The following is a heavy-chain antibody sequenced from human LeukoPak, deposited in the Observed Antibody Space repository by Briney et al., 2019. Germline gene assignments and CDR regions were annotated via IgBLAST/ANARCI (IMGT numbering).Heavy chain of an antibody. CDR2: ITGGGDTT. Sequence: PGGSLRLSCAASGFTFTSYTMSWVRQAPGKGLEWVSAITGGGDTTYYADSVKGRFTISRDNSKNTVYLQMHSLGAEDTAIYYCAKEARYCGGGACYSIFHYWGQGTLVTVSS. J-gene: IGHJ4*02. CDR1: GFTFTSYT. V-gene: IGHV3-23*01. CDR3: AKEARYCGGGACYSIFHY. D-gene: IGHD2-8*02.